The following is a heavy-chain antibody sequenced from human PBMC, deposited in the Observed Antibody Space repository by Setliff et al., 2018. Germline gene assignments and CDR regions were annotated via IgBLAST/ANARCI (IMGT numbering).Heavy chain of an antibody. D-gene: IGHD3-3*01. CDR3: MRLVRFCSRTVCQRTSGDEA. CDR1: GYTFTSYG. CDR2: IGVYSGNT. V-gene: IGHV1-18*01. J-gene: IGHJ5*02. Sequence: ASVKVSCKASGYTFTSYGISWVRQAPGQGLEWLGWIGVYSGNTYSAQRFQGRVSLTTDESTNTAYLELRGLRSDDTAVYYCMRLVRFCSRTVCQRTSGDEAWGQGTLVTVSS.